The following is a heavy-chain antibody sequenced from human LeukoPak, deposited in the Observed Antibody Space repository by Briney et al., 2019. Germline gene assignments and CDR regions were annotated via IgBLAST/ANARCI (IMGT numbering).Heavy chain of an antibody. CDR1: GYTFTVYY. CDR3: ARVPSGGPFDY. CDR2: INPNSGGT. D-gene: IGHD2-15*01. J-gene: IGHJ4*02. V-gene: IGHV1-2*02. Sequence: ASVKVSCKASGYTFTVYYMHWVRQAPGQGLEWMGWINPNSGGTNYAQRLQGRVTMTTDTSTSTAYMEVRSLTADDTAVYYCARVPSGGPFDYWGQGTLVTVSS.